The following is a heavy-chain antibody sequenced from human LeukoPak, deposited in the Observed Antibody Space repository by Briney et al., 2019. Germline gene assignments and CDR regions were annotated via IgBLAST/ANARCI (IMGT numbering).Heavy chain of an antibody. D-gene: IGHD2-2*03. V-gene: IGHV3-9*01. CDR3: AKDTEMDIVVVPAAPYGMDV. CDR1: GFTFDDYA. Sequence: PGGSLRLSCAASGFTFDDYAMRWVRQAPGKGLERVSGISWNSGSIGYADSVKGRFTISRDNAKNSLYLQMNSLRAEDTALYYCAKDTEMDIVVVPAAPYGMDVWGQGTTVTVSS. CDR2: ISWNSGSI. J-gene: IGHJ6*02.